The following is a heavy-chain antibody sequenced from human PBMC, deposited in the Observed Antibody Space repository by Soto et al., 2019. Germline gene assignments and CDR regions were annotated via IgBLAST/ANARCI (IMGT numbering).Heavy chain of an antibody. V-gene: IGHV3-74*01. D-gene: IGHD2-8*01. CDR1: GFTFSNYW. J-gene: IGHJ4*02. CDR2: FNSDGSST. Sequence: GGSLRLSCAASGFTFSNYWMHWVRQAPGKGLVWVSRFNSDGSSTSYADSVKGRFTISRDNAKNMLYLQMNILRAEDTAVYYCARGFYGTLDYWGQGTLVTVSS. CDR3: ARGFYGTLDY.